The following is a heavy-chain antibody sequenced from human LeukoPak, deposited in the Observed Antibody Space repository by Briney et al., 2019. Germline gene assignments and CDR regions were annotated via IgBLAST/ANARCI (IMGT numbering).Heavy chain of an antibody. CDR1: GYTLTESS. D-gene: IGHD6-19*01. CDR2: FDPENGGA. CDR3: VTDIRSGWRNF. Sequence: ASVKVSCKVSGYTLTESSIQWVRQAPGEGLEWMGGFDPENGGAIYAQKIQGRVTMTEDTSIDTAYIELRSLRSDDTAVYYCVTDIRSGWRNFWGQGTLITVSS. J-gene: IGHJ4*02. V-gene: IGHV1-24*01.